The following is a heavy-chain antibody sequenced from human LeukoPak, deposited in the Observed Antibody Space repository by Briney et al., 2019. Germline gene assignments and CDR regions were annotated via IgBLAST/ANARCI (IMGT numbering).Heavy chain of an antibody. CDR2: ISYDGSNK. Sequence: GRSLRLSCAASGFTFSSYAMHWVRQAPAKGREWVAVISYDGSNKYYADSVKGRFTISRDNSKNTLYLQMNSLRAEDTAVYYCARGLLSSVRSLFDYWGQGTLVTVSS. J-gene: IGHJ4*02. D-gene: IGHD3-10*01. V-gene: IGHV3-30*04. CDR1: GFTFSSYA. CDR3: ARGLLSSVRSLFDY.